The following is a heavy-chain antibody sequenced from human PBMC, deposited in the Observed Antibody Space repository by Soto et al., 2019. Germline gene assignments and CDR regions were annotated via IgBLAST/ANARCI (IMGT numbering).Heavy chain of an antibody. Sequence: VQLLESGGGLVQPGGSLRLSCAASGFTFSSYAMSWVRQAPGKGLEWVSAISGSGGSTYYADSVKGRFTISRDNSKNTLYLQMNSLRAEDTAVYYCAKESWDIVVVPAAMGVVSPGFDPWGQGTLVTVSS. CDR3: AKESWDIVVVPAAMGVVSPGFDP. CDR2: ISGSGGST. J-gene: IGHJ5*02. CDR1: GFTFSSYA. V-gene: IGHV3-23*01. D-gene: IGHD2-2*01.